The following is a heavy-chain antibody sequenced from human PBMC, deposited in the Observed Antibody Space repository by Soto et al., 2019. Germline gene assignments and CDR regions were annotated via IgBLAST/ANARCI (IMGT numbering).Heavy chain of an antibody. Sequence: AGSLRLSCAASGFTFSNAWMSWVRQAPGKGLEWVGRIKTKTDGGTTDYAAPVKGRFTISRDDSKNTLYLQMNSLKTEDTAVYYCTPDSSVVCSSTSCAFDYWGQGTMVTVSS. V-gene: IGHV3-15*01. CDR2: IKTKTDGGTT. J-gene: IGHJ4*02. D-gene: IGHD2-2*01. CDR3: TPDSSVVCSSTSCAFDY. CDR1: GFTFSNAW.